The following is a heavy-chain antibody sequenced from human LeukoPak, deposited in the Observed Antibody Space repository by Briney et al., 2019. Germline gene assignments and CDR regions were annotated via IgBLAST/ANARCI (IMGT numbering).Heavy chain of an antibody. CDR3: ARAISPVAYCGMDV. Sequence: ASVKVSCNASAYTSSIFSVHCVRQAPGQGLDWMGIINPSGGSTSYAQKFQGRVIMTRDTSTSTVYMQLSSLRSEDTAVYYCARAISPVAYCGMDVWGQGTTVTVSS. CDR2: INPSGGST. D-gene: IGHD3-3*01. J-gene: IGHJ6*02. CDR1: AYTSSIFS. V-gene: IGHV1-46*01.